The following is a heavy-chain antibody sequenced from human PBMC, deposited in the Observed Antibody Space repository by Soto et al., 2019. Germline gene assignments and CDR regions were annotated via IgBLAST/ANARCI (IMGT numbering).Heavy chain of an antibody. Sequence: SETLSLTCTVSGGSISSSSYYWGWIRQPPGKGLEWIGYISYSGSTYYNPSLKSRLTFSVDTSKNQFSLNLSSVTAADTAVYYCARDRSGDRYFDYWGQGALVTVSS. CDR1: GGSISSSSYY. J-gene: IGHJ4*02. CDR3: ARDRSGDRYFDY. CDR2: ISYSGST. V-gene: IGHV4-39*07. D-gene: IGHD5-12*01.